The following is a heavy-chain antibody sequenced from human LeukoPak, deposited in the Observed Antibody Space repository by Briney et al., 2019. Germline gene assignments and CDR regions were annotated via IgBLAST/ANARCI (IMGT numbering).Heavy chain of an antibody. D-gene: IGHD6-13*01. CDR2: INHSGST. CDR3: ARSSSWLRDFDY. V-gene: IGHV4-34*01. Sequence: SETLSLTCAVYGGSFSGYYWSWIRQPPGKGLEWIGEINHSGSTNYNPSLKSRVTISVDTSKNQFSLKLSSVTAADTAAYYCARSSSWLRDFDYWGQGTLVTVSS. CDR1: GGSFSGYY. J-gene: IGHJ4*02.